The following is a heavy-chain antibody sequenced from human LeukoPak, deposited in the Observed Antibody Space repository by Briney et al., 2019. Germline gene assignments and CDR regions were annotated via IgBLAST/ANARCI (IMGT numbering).Heavy chain of an antibody. V-gene: IGHV3-53*01. J-gene: IGHJ4*02. Sequence: GSLRLSCAVFEFTVSSNYMSWVRQAPGKGLEWVSVIYSGAGTHYADSVKGRFTISRDNSKNTLYLQMNSLRVEDTAVYYCARGSSGYSFDYWGQGTLVTVSS. CDR1: EFTVSSNY. CDR3: ARGSSGYSFDY. CDR2: IYSGAGT. D-gene: IGHD3-22*01.